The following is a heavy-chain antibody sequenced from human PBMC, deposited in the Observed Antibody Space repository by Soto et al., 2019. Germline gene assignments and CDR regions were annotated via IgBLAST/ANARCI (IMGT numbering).Heavy chain of an antibody. J-gene: IGHJ4*02. D-gene: IGHD3-10*01. CDR2: ISSRSSYI. V-gene: IGHV3-21*01. Sequence: EVQLVESGGGLVKPGGSLRLSCAASGFTFSSYSMNWVRQAPGKGLEWVSSISSRSSYIYYADSVKGRFTISRDNAKNSLYLQMNSLRAEDTAVYYCARDRTGSGTQPYFDYWGQGTLVTVSS. CDR3: ARDRTGSGTQPYFDY. CDR1: GFTFSSYS.